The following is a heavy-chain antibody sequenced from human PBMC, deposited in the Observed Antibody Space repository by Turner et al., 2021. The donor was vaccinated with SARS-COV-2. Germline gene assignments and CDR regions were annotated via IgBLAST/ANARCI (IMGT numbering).Heavy chain of an antibody. CDR3: ARQAAGQGLDY. CDR2: IYKSGTT. D-gene: IGHD3-10*01. V-gene: IGHV4-39*01. CDR1: GGSISSSSYF. Sequence: QVQLQESGPGLVKPSETLSLTCTVSGGSISSSSYFWGWIRQPPTKELEWSGSIYKSGTTGSNPSHESRVYLSINPSKNQFTMKLTSVTAADTALYFCARQAAGQGLDYWGRGILVTVSS. J-gene: IGHJ4*02.